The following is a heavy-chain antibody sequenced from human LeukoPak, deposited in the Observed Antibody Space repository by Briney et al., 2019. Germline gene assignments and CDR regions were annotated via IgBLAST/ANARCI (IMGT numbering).Heavy chain of an antibody. Sequence: SVKVSCKASGGTFSSYAISWVRQAPGQGLEWMGGIIPIFGTVNYAQKFQGRVTITADESTSTAYMELSSLRSQDTAVYYCARIFGSSSSFDYWGQGTQVTVSS. D-gene: IGHD6-6*01. CDR1: GGTFSSYA. CDR3: ARIFGSSSSFDY. V-gene: IGHV1-69*13. CDR2: IIPIFGTV. J-gene: IGHJ4*02.